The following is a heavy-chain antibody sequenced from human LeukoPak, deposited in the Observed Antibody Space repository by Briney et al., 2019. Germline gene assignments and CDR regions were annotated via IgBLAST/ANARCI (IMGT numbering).Heavy chain of an antibody. Sequence: PGGSVRLSCGASGFTSSNYWLHWVRRFQGRGLVWVAGIDADGSSTSYADSVQGRFTISIDNAKNTLYLQMNSLRVEDTAVYYCETVFDFWGQGTLVTVSS. V-gene: IGHV3-74*01. CDR1: GFTSSNYW. CDR3: ETVFDF. J-gene: IGHJ4*02. CDR2: IDADGSST.